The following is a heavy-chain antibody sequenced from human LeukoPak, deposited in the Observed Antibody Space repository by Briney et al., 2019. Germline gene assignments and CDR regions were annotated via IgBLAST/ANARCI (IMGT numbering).Heavy chain of an antibody. D-gene: IGHD3-9*01. CDR2: ISYDGSNK. V-gene: IGHV3-30-3*01. CDR3: ARDGGYFDWFFDY. Sequence: GGSLRLSCVASGFTFSSYAMHWVRQAPGKGLEWVAVISYDGSNKYYADSVKGRFTISRDNAKNSLYLQMNSLRAEDTAVYYCARDGGYFDWFFDYWGQGTLITVSS. CDR1: GFTFSSYA. J-gene: IGHJ4*02.